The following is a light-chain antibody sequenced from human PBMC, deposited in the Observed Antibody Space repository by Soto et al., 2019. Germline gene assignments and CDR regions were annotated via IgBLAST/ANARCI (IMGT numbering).Light chain of an antibody. CDR1: SSDVGGYKY. Sequence: QSALTQPPSASGSPGQSVTISCTGTSSDVGGYKYVSWYQQHPGKAPKLMIFEVNKRPSGVPDRFPGSKSGNTASLTVSGLPAEDEADYYCSSYAGINNLGVFGTGTKLTVL. J-gene: IGLJ1*01. V-gene: IGLV2-8*01. CDR3: SSYAGINNLGV. CDR2: EVN.